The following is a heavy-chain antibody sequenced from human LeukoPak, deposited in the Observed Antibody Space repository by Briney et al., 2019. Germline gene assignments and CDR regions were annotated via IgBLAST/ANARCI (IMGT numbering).Heavy chain of an antibody. Sequence: GGSLRLSCAASGFTFSSYAMHWVRQAPGRGLEWVAVISYDGSNKYYADSVKGRFTISRDNSKNTLYLQMNSLRAEDTAVYYCARSGTIGYWGQGTLVTVSS. CDR3: ARSGTIGY. CDR1: GFTFSSYA. J-gene: IGHJ4*02. D-gene: IGHD1-1*01. CDR2: ISYDGSNK. V-gene: IGHV3-30-3*01.